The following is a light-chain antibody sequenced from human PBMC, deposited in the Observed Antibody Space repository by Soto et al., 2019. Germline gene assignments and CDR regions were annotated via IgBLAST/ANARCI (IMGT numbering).Light chain of an antibody. CDR3: MQALQSLT. V-gene: IGKV2-28*01. Sequence: EIVKTQSPLTLPVTTGEPASVYCSSIQSLLYNNTYNYLDWYVQKPGQSPQLLIYFGSNRAPGVPDRFSGSGPGTDFTLKINRVEAEDVGTYYCMQALQSLTFGQGTRLEI. CDR1: QSLLYNNTYNY. CDR2: FGS. J-gene: IGKJ5*01.